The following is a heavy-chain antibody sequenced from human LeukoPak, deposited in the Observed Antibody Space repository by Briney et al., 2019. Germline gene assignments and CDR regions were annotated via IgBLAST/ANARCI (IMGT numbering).Heavy chain of an antibody. CDR2: MFHSGTT. Sequence: PSETLSLTCTVSGGSVSSNSFFWGWIRQPPGKGLEWIGSMFHSGTTYYNPSLKSRATISVDTSKNQFSLNLNSVTAADTAVYYCARLSMFHIVATGVLDYWGQGTLVTVSS. CDR3: ARLSMFHIVATGVLDY. CDR1: GGSVSSNSFF. V-gene: IGHV4-39*01. J-gene: IGHJ4*02. D-gene: IGHD2-21*01.